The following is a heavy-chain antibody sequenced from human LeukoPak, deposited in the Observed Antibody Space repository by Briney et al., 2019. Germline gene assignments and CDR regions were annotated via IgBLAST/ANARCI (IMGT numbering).Heavy chain of an antibody. D-gene: IGHD3-10*01. CDR3: AKDEVRGVIITGGNWFDP. Sequence: GGSLILSCAASGFRFSNSWMYWVRQGPGKGPVWVSRMKTYGTRIEYADSVKGRFTISRDNAKNTLFLQMSSLRVEDTAVYYCAKDEVRGVIITGGNWFDPWGQGTLVTVSS. CDR1: GFRFSNSW. J-gene: IGHJ5*02. V-gene: IGHV3-74*01. CDR2: MKTYGTRI.